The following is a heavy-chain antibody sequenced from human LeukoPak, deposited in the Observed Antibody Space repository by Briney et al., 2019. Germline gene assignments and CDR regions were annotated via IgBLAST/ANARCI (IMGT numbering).Heavy chain of an antibody. CDR2: IRYDGSHK. Sequence: GGSLRLSCAASGFIFSDYVMNWLRQAPGRGLEWVAYIRYDGSHKYYIDSVKGRFTISRDNSRNTLYLQMHSLRAEDTAVYYCAKDRAYITSWYGCSTPWGQGTLVTVSS. CDR3: AKDRAYITSWYGCSTP. J-gene: IGHJ5*02. D-gene: IGHD6-13*01. CDR1: GFIFSDYV. V-gene: IGHV3-30*02.